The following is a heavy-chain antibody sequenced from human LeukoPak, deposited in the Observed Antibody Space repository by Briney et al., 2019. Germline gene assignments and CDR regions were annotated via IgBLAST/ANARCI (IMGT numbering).Heavy chain of an antibody. CDR1: GFSFSTYT. V-gene: IGHV3-48*02. CDR2: ITSSSSTI. CDR3: VRNEWGDY. Sequence: TGGSLRLSCAASGFSFSTYTMNWARQAPGKGLEWLSYITSSSSTIYYADSVEDRFTVSRDNAKNSLYLQMNSLRDEDTAVYYCVRNEWGDYWGQGTAVTVSS. D-gene: IGHD1-26*01. J-gene: IGHJ4*02.